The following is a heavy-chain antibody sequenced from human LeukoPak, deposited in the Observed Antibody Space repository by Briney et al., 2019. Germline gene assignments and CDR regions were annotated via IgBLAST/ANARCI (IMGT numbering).Heavy chain of an antibody. D-gene: IGHD4-17*01. CDR2: IMPLFGTA. J-gene: IGHJ5*02. Sequence: SVKVSCKTSGGTFNNSAISWVRQAPGQGLEWLGGIMPLFGTAGYAQKFQGRVTITKDESTRTVYLEVTSLTSDDTAVYYCARDVHGDYGSGWFDPWGQGTLVSVSS. CDR3: ARDVHGDYGSGWFDP. CDR1: GGTFNNSA. V-gene: IGHV1-69*05.